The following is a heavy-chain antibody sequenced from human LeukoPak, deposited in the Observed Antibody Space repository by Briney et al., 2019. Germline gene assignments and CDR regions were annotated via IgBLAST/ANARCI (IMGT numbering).Heavy chain of an antibody. J-gene: IGHJ4*02. Sequence: GGSLRLSCAASGFAFSSYSMNWVRQAPGKGLEWVSSISSSRSYTYYADSVRGRFTISRDNAKNSLYLQMNSLRAEDTAVYYCARGGINFDYWGQGTLVTVSS. V-gene: IGHV3-21*01. CDR2: ISSSRSYT. CDR3: ARGGINFDY. D-gene: IGHD3-10*01. CDR1: GFAFSSYS.